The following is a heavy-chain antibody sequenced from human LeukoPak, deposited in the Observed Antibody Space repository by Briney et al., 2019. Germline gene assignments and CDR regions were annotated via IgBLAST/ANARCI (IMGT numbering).Heavy chain of an antibody. Sequence: SETLSLTCGVYGGAFSGYYWSWIRQPPGKGLEWIGEINHSGSTNYNPSLKSRVTISVDTSKNQFSLKLSSVTAADTAVYYCARGQSFSSSYYYYYYMDVWGKGTTVTVSS. J-gene: IGHJ6*03. CDR2: INHSGST. CDR3: ARGQSFSSSYYYYYYMDV. CDR1: GGAFSGYY. D-gene: IGHD6-13*01. V-gene: IGHV4-34*01.